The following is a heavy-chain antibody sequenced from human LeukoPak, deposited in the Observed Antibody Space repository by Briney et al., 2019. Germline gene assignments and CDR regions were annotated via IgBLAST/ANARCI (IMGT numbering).Heavy chain of an antibody. CDR3: ARSGYCGGDCYSGYDY. Sequence: SVKVSCKASGGTFSSYAISWVRQAPGQGLEWMGRIIPILGITNYAQKFQGRVTITADKSTSTAYMELSSLRSEDTAVYYCARSGYCGGDCYSGYDYWGQGTLVTVSS. J-gene: IGHJ4*02. CDR1: GGTFSSYA. D-gene: IGHD2-21*02. CDR2: IIPILGIT. V-gene: IGHV1-69*04.